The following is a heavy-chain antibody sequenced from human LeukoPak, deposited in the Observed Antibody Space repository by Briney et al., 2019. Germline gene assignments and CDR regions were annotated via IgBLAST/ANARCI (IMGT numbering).Heavy chain of an antibody. V-gene: IGHV1-18*01. D-gene: IGHD3-22*01. CDR2: ISAYNDNT. Sequence: ASVKVSCKASGYSFSSYGISWVRQAPGQGLEWMGWISAYNDNTNYAQNLQGRVTMTTYTSTSTAFMELRSLKSDDTAVYYCARALGSVVVMNMDTFDLWGQGTMVTVSS. CDR1: GYSFSSYG. CDR3: ARALGSVVVMNMDTFDL. J-gene: IGHJ3*01.